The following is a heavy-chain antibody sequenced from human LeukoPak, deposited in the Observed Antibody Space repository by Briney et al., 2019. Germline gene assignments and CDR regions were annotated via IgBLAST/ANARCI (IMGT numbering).Heavy chain of an antibody. CDR1: GGSISSGSYY. V-gene: IGHV4-61*02. CDR3: ARLERSQYYDILTGYYYYYYMDV. Sequence: SETLSLTCTVSGGSISSGSYYWSWIRQPAGKGLEWIGRIYISGNTNYNPSLKSRVTMSVDTSKNQFSLKLSSVTAADTAVYYCARLERSQYYDILTGYYYYYYMDVWGKGTTVTISS. J-gene: IGHJ6*03. CDR2: IYISGNT. D-gene: IGHD3-9*01.